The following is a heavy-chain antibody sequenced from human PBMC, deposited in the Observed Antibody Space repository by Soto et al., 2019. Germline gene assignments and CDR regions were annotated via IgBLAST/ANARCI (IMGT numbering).Heavy chain of an antibody. V-gene: IGHV1-8*01. Sequence: ASVKVSCKASGYTFTSYDINWVRQATGQGLEWMGWMNPNSGNTGYAQEFQGRVTMTRNTSISTAYMELSSLRSEDTAVYYCARVRVYYDYIWGSYRQRYYFDYWGQGTLVTVSS. CDR1: GYTFTSYD. CDR2: MNPNSGNT. J-gene: IGHJ4*02. CDR3: ARVRVYYDYIWGSYRQRYYFDY. D-gene: IGHD3-16*02.